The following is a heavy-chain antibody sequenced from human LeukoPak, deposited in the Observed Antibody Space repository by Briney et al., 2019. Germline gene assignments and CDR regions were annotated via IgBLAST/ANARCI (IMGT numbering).Heavy chain of an antibody. J-gene: IGHJ3*02. D-gene: IGHD3-9*01. Sequence: GASVKVSCKASGYTFTSYAMHWVRQAPGQRLEWMGWINAGNGNTKYSQKFQGRVTITRDTSASTAYMELSSLRSEDTAVYYGARSGLVLRYFDWRGGAFDIWGQGTMVTVSS. CDR2: INAGNGNT. CDR3: ARSGLVLRYFDWRGGAFDI. V-gene: IGHV1-3*01. CDR1: GYTFTSYA.